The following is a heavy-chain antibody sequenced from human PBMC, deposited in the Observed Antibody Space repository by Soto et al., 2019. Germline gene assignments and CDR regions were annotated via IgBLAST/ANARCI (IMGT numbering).Heavy chain of an antibody. CDR2: ISYDGSNK. J-gene: IGHJ6*02. CDR3: ARDLSVGFAAAGTLGPSYYYYYGMDV. CDR1: GFTFSSYA. Sequence: LRLSCAASGFTFSSYAMHWVRQAPGKGPEWVAVISYDGSNKYYADSVKGRFTISRDNSKNTLYLQMNSLRAEDTAVYYCARDLSVGFAAAGTLGPSYYYYYGMDVWGQGTTVTVSS. V-gene: IGHV3-30-3*01. D-gene: IGHD6-13*01.